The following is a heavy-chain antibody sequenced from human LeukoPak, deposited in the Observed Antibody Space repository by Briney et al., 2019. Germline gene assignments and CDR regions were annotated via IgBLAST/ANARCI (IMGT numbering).Heavy chain of an antibody. CDR1: GGTFSSYA. CDR2: IIPIFGTA. J-gene: IGHJ5*02. D-gene: IGHD2-15*01. CDR3: ARDVGYCSGGSCYSP. Sequence: ASVKVSCQASGGTFSSYAISWVRQAPGQGLEWMGGIIPIFGTANYAQKFQGRVTITADESTGTAYMELSSLRSEDTAVYYCARDVGYCSGGSCYSPWGQGTLVTVSS. V-gene: IGHV1-69*13.